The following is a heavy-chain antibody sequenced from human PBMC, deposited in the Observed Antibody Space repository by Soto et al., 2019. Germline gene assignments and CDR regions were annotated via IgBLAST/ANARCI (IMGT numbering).Heavy chain of an antibody. CDR1: GCNFSSYG. V-gene: IGHV3-23*01. CDR2: ISCSGGST. J-gene: IGHJ4*02. D-gene: IGHD5-12*01. Sequence: PGGSLRLSCAASGCNFSSYGMHWVRQAPGKGLEWVAAISCSGGSTYYADSVKGRFTISRDNSKNTLYLQMNSLRAEDTAVYYCANFIVATIHFVEFDDYWGQGTLVTVSS. CDR3: ANFIVATIHFVEFDDY.